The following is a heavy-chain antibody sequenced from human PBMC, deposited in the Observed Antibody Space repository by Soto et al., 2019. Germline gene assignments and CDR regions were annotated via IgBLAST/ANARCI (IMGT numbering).Heavy chain of an antibody. D-gene: IGHD2-2*01. CDR2: IIPIFGTA. J-gene: IGHJ5*02. CDR3: ARDRYCISTSCFRENWFDP. Sequence: SVKISCKASGGTFSSYAISWVRQAPGRGLEWMGGIIPIFGTANYAQKFQGRVTITADESTSTAYMELSSLRSEDTAVYYCARDRYCISTSCFRENWFDPWGQGTLVTVSS. V-gene: IGHV1-69*13. CDR1: GGTFSSYA.